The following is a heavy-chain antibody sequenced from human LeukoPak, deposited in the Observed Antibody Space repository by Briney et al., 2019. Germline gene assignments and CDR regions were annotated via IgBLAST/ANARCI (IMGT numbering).Heavy chain of an antibody. CDR1: GFIFKNAW. V-gene: IGHV3-15*01. J-gene: IGHJ4*02. D-gene: IGHD6-19*01. CDR2: IKNKTAAGTS. CDR3: ATYSSGWKFEH. Sequence: PGGSLRLSCGASGFIFKNAWMTWVRQAPGKGLEWVARIKNKTAAGTSDYAAPVRGRFIISRDDSNDTLHLQMDSLMTEDTGDYYCATYSSGWKFEHGGQGTLVSVSA.